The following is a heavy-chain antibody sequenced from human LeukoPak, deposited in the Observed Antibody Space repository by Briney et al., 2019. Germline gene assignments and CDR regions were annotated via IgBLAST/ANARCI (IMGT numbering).Heavy chain of an antibody. D-gene: IGHD6-13*01. J-gene: IGHJ4*02. CDR1: GFNFRDHW. CDR3: AKEEQQLGCDY. Sequence: GGSLRLSCAASGFNFRDHWMDWVRQAPGKGLVWVGHIKTDGSETYYLDSLKGRISISRDNTNNALYLQMNSLRAEDTAVYYCAKEEQQLGCDYWGQGTLVTVSS. CDR2: IKTDGSET. V-gene: IGHV3-7*03.